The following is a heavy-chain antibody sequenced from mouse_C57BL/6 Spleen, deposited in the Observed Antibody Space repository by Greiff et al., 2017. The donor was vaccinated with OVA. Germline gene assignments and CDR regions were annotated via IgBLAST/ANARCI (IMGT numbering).Heavy chain of an antibody. CDR2: INPNNGGT. V-gene: IGHV1-18*01. J-gene: IGHJ4*01. Sequence: VQLQQSGPELVKPGASVKIPCKASGYTFTDYNMDWVKQSHGKSLEWIGDINPNNGGTIYNQKFQGKATLTVDKSSSTAYMELRSLTSDDTAVYYCARGAYYSNYYAMDYWGQGTSVTVSS. D-gene: IGHD2-5*01. CDR3: ARGAYYSNYYAMDY. CDR1: GYTFTDYN.